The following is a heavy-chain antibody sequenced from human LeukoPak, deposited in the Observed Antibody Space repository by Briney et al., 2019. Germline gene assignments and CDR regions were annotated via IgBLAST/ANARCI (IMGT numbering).Heavy chain of an antibody. Sequence: PGGSLRLSCAASGFTFSSYWMSWVRQPPGKGLEWVANIKHDGSEKYYVDSVKGRFTISRDNARTSLYLQMNSLTAEDTAVYYCARVGTAEGTLEDYWGQGTLVTVSS. D-gene: IGHD6-13*01. CDR1: GFTFSSYW. J-gene: IGHJ4*02. CDR2: IKHDGSEK. CDR3: ARVGTAEGTLEDY. V-gene: IGHV3-7*01.